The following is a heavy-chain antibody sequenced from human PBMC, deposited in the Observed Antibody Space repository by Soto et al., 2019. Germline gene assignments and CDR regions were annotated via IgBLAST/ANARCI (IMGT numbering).Heavy chain of an antibody. D-gene: IGHD2-2*01. CDR2: IYHSGST. J-gene: IGHJ6*03. CDR1: SGSISSSNW. V-gene: IGHV4-4*02. CDR3: ARTGKGYCSSTSCYGSYYYYYMDV. Sequence: PSETLSLTCAVSSGSISSSNWWGWVRQPPGKGLEWIGEIYHSGSTNYNPSLKSRVTISVDKSKNQFSLKLSSVTAADTAVYYCARTGKGYCSSTSCYGSYYYYYMDVWGKGTTVTVSS.